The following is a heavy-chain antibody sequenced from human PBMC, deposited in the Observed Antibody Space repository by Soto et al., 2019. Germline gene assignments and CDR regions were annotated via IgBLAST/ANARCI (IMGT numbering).Heavy chain of an antibody. D-gene: IGHD2-21*01. CDR3: AHGSLAYCGGDCLAY. CDR1: GYTFTSYA. CDR2: INAGNGNT. Sequence: ASVKVSCKASGYTFTSYAMHWVRQAPGQRLEWMGWINAGNGNTKYSQKFQGRVTMTTDTSTSTAYMELRSLRSDDTAVYYCAHGSLAYCGGDCLAYWGQGTLVTVSS. J-gene: IGHJ4*02. V-gene: IGHV1-3*01.